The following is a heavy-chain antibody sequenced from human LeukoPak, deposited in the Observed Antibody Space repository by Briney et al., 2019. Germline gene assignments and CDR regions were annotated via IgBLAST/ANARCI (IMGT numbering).Heavy chain of an antibody. CDR3: ARYTSGSGFDY. V-gene: IGHV4-39*01. J-gene: IGHJ4*02. CDR1: GGSISSSGYF. D-gene: IGHD6-25*01. Sequence: SETLSLTCSVSGGSISSSGYFWGWIRQPPGKGLEWIGTIYYSGSTYYNPSLKSRLTISVDTSRNQFSLKLSSVTTADTAVYYCARYTSGSGFDYWGQGTLVTVSS. CDR2: IYYSGST.